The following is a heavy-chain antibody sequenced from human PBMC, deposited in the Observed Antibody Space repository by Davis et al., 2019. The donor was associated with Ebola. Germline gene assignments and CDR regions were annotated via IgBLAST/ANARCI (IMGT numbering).Heavy chain of an antibody. D-gene: IGHD6-13*01. Sequence: SVKVSCKTSGGTFNSFAIGWVRQAPGQGLEWMGGIIPMFRSPNYAQMFQGRVTITADESTNTAYMEVRSLRSEDTAVYYCASRPRRAAAGDYWGQGTRVIVSS. CDR1: GGTFNSFA. J-gene: IGHJ4*02. CDR2: IIPMFRSP. V-gene: IGHV1-69*13. CDR3: ASRPRRAAAGDY.